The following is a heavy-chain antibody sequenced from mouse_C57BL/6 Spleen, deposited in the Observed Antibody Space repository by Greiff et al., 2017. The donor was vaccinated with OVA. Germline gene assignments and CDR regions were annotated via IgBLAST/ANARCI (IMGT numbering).Heavy chain of an antibody. V-gene: IGHV1-82*01. Sequence: QVQLKQSGPELVKPGASVKISCKASGYAFSSSWMNWVKQRPGKGLEWIGRIYPGDGDTNYNGKFKGKATLTADKSSSTAYMQLSGLTSEDSAVYFCARGGDYYAMDYWGQGTSVTVSS. CDR3: ARGGDYYAMDY. J-gene: IGHJ4*01. CDR1: GYAFSSSW. CDR2: IYPGDGDT.